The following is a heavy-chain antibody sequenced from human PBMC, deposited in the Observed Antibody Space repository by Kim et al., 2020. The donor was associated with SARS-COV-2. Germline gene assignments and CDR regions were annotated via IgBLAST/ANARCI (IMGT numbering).Heavy chain of an antibody. CDR2: MNPNSGNT. Sequence: ASVKVSCKASGYTFTSYDINWVRQATGQGLEWMGWMNPNSGNTGYAQKFQGRVTMTRNTSISTAYMELSSLTSEDTAVYYCARGANIITSVGVGRSYYMDVWGKGTTVTVSS. V-gene: IGHV1-8*01. J-gene: IGHJ6*03. CDR1: GYTFTSYD. D-gene: IGHD3-3*01. CDR3: ARGANIITSVGVGRSYYMDV.